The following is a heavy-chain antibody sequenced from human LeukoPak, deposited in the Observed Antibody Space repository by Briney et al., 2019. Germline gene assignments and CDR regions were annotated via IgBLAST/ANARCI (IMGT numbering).Heavy chain of an antibody. Sequence: GGSLRLSCAAPGFSFSSYWMSWVRQAPGKGLEWVANIKQDGSEKYYVDSVEGRFTISRDNAKNSLYLQMNSLRAEDTAVYYCARDPVTPAFDIWGQGTMVTVSS. D-gene: IGHD2-21*02. CDR2: IKQDGSEK. J-gene: IGHJ3*02. CDR1: GFSFSSYW. V-gene: IGHV3-7*01. CDR3: ARDPVTPAFDI.